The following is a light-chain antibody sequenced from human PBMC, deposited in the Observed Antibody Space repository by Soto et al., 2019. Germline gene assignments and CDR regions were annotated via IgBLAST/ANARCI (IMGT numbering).Light chain of an antibody. CDR3: SSYSSTATRV. J-gene: IGLJ3*02. CDR1: SSDVGGYDY. V-gene: IGLV2-14*01. Sequence: QSVLTQPASVSGSPGQSITISCTGTSSDVGGYDYVSWYQQHPGTAPKLMIYDVSYRPSGISNRFSGSKSGNTASLTISGLQAEDAADYYCSSYSSTATRVFGGGTKLTVL. CDR2: DVS.